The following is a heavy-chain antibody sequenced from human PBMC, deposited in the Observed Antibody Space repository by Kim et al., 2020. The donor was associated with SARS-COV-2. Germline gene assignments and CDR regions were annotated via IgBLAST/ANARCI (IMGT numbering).Heavy chain of an antibody. V-gene: IGHV3-23*01. Sequence: DSVKGRFTISRDKSDDTLYLHMSSLRAEDTAVYYCAKRIKWELQWPDYFDHWGQGTLVTVSS. J-gene: IGHJ4*02. CDR3: AKRIKWELQWPDYFDH. D-gene: IGHD1-26*01.